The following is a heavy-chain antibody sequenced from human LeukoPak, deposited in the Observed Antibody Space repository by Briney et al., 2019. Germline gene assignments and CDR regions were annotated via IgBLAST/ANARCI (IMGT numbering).Heavy chain of an antibody. V-gene: IGHV1-18*01. D-gene: IGHD2-2*01. CDR3: ARCSVVPAAYDY. J-gene: IGHJ4*02. CDR1: GYTFNSYG. CDR2: ISAYKGNT. Sequence: ASVKVSCKASGYTFNSYGFSWVRQAPGQGLEWLGWISAYKGNTNYAQNLQGRVTMTTDTSTSTAYMELRSLRSDDTAVYYCARCSVVPAAYDYWGQGTLVTVSS.